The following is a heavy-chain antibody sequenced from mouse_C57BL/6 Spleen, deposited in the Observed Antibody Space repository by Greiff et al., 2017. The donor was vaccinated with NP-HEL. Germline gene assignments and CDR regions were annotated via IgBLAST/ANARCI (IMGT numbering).Heavy chain of an antibody. J-gene: IGHJ3*01. V-gene: IGHV1-82*01. D-gene: IGHD1-1*01. CDR1: GYAFSSSW. CDR3: ANYCGSRVCAY. Sequence: VQLQESGPELVKPGASVKISCKASGYAFSSSWMNWVKQRPGKGLEWIGRIYPGDGDTNSNGKFKGKATLTADKSSSTAYMQLSSRTSDDSAVYFCANYCGSRVCAYWGQGTLVTVSA. CDR2: IYPGDGDT.